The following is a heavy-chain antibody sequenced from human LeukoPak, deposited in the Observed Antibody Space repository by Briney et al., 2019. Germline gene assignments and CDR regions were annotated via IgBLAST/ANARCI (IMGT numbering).Heavy chain of an antibody. CDR3: AAAADYYDSSGGFDY. CDR2: IVVGSGNT. CDR1: GFTFTSPA. Sequence: TSVKVSCKASGFTFTSPAMQWVRQARGQRLEWIGWIVVGSGNTNYAQKFQERVTITRDMSTSTAYMELSSLRSEDTAVYYCAAAADYYDSSGGFDYWGQGTLVTVSS. V-gene: IGHV1-58*02. D-gene: IGHD3-22*01. J-gene: IGHJ4*02.